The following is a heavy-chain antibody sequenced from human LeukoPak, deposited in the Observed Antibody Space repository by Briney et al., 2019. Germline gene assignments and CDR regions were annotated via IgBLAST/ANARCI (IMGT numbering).Heavy chain of an antibody. CDR3: ARDLPYYDILTGYYSSYGMDV. CDR2: ISYDGSNK. D-gene: IGHD3-9*01. V-gene: IGHV3-30*04. CDR1: GFTFSSYA. Sequence: PGRSLRLSCAASGFTFSSYATHWVRQAPGKGLEWVAVISYDGSNKYYADSVKGRFTISRDNSKNTLYLQMNSLRAEDTAVYYCARDLPYYDILTGYYSSYGMDVWGQGTTVTVSS. J-gene: IGHJ6*02.